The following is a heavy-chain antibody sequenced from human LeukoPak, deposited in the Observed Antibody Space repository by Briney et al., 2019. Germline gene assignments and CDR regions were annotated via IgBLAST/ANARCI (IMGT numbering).Heavy chain of an antibody. J-gene: IGHJ6*03. CDR2: MNPNSGNT. D-gene: IGHD3-10*01. V-gene: IGHV1-8*01. CDR1: GYTFTSYD. Sequence: ASVKVSCKASGYTFTSYDINWVRQATGQGLEWMGWMNPNSGNTGYAQKFQGRVTMTRNTSISTAYMELSSLRSEDTAVYYCARGGQFRRGYYYMDVWGKGTTVTVSS. CDR3: ARGGQFRRGYYYMDV.